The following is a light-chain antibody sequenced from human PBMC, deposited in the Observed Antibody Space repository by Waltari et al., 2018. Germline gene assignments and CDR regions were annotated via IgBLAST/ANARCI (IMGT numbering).Light chain of an antibody. Sequence: DIVMTQSPDSLAVSLGEWATINCKSSQSVLYSSNNKNYLAWYQQKPGQPPKLLIYWASTRESGVPDRFSGSGSGTDFTLTISSLQAEDVAVYYCQQYYSTPHTFGPGTKVDIK. CDR1: QSVLYSSNNKNY. J-gene: IGKJ3*01. V-gene: IGKV4-1*01. CDR3: QQYYSTPHT. CDR2: WAS.